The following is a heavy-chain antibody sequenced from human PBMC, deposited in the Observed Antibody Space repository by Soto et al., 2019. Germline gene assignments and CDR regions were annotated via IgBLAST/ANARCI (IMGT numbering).Heavy chain of an antibody. CDR3: ARLWNYLPDNYYYGMDV. V-gene: IGHV5-10-1*01. CDR1: GYSFTSYW. D-gene: IGHD1-7*01. Sequence: PGESLKISCKGSGYSFTSYWISWVRQMPGKGLEWMGRIGPSDSYTNYSPSFQGHVTISADKSISTAYPQWSSLKASDTAMYYCARLWNYLPDNYYYGMDVWGQGTTVTVSS. CDR2: IGPSDSYT. J-gene: IGHJ6*02.